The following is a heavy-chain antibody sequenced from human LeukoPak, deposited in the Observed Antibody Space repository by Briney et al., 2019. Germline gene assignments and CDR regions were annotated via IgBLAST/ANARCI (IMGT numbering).Heavy chain of an antibody. CDR1: GGSISSYY. CDR2: IYYSGRT. D-gene: IGHD4-17*01. Sequence: SETLSLTCTVSGGSISSYYWSWIRQPPGKGLEWIGYIYYSGRTNYNPSLKSRVTISVDTSKNQFSLKVNSVTAADTAVYYCARELIGYYGTKGAFDIWGQGAMVTVSS. CDR3: ARELIGYYGTKGAFDI. J-gene: IGHJ3*02. V-gene: IGHV4-59*12.